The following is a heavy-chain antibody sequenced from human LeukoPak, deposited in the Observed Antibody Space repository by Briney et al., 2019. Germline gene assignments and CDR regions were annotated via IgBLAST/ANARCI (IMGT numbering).Heavy chain of an antibody. V-gene: IGHV4-59*01. Sequence: PSETLSLTCTVSGGSISSYYWSWIRQPPGKGLEWIGYIYYSGSTNYNPSLKSRVTISVDTSKNQFSLKLSSVTAEDTAVYYCARPRNYDLGAFDIWGQGAMVTVSS. CDR1: GGSISSYY. J-gene: IGHJ3*02. D-gene: IGHD4-11*01. CDR3: ARPRNYDLGAFDI. CDR2: IYYSGST.